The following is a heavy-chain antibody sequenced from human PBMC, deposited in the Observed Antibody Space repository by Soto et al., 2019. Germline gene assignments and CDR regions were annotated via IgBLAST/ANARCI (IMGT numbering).Heavy chain of an antibody. J-gene: IGHJ3*02. CDR1: GFTFSSYA. Sequence: QVQLVESGGGVVQPGRSLRLSCAASGFTFSSYAMHWVRQAPGKGLEWVAVISYDGSKKYYADSVKGRFTISSDNSKNTLYLQMNSLRAEDTAVFYCARVLIVGATDQDAFDMWGQGTMVTVSS. CDR3: ARVLIVGATDQDAFDM. D-gene: IGHD1-26*01. V-gene: IGHV3-30-3*01. CDR2: ISYDGSKK.